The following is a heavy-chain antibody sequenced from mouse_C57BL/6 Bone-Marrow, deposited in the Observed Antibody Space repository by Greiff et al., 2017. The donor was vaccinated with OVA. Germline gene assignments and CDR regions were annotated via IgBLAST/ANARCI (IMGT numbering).Heavy chain of an antibody. CDR3: ARLYNWDGDY. V-gene: IGHV5-17*01. CDR2: ISSGSSTI. D-gene: IGHD4-1*01. CDR1: GFTFSDYG. J-gene: IGHJ2*01. Sequence: EVQRVESGGGLVKPGGSLKLSCAASGFTFSDYGMHWVRQAPEKGLEWVAYISSGSSTIYYADTVKGRFTISRDNAKNTLFLQLTSLRSEDTAMYYCARLYNWDGDYWGQGTTLTVSS.